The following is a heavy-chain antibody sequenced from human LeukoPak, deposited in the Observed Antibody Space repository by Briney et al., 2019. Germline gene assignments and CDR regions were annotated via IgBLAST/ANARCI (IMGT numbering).Heavy chain of an antibody. Sequence: SETLSLTCTVSGGSISSYYWSWLRLPPGKGPEWIGSISYSGSTNYNPFLKSRVTISIDTSKNHFSLKVTSVTAADTAVYYCARGLGSYPYYFDYWGQGTLVTVSS. CDR2: ISYSGST. CDR1: GGSISSYY. CDR3: ARGLGSYPYYFDY. J-gene: IGHJ4*02. V-gene: IGHV4-59*01. D-gene: IGHD1-26*01.